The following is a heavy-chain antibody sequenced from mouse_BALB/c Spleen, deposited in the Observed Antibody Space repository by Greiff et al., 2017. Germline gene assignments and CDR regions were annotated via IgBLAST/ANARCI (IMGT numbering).Heavy chain of an antibody. CDR1: EYEFPSHD. CDR3: ARSSGYEGWFAY. CDR2: INSDGGST. D-gene: IGHD3-1*01. V-gene: IGHV5-2*01. Sequence: DVKLVESGGGLVQPGESLKLSCESNEYEFPSHDMSWVRKTPEKRLELVAAINSDGGSTYYPDTMERRFIISRDNTKKTLYLQMSSLRSEDTALYYCARSSGYEGWFAYWGQGTLVTVSA. J-gene: IGHJ3*01.